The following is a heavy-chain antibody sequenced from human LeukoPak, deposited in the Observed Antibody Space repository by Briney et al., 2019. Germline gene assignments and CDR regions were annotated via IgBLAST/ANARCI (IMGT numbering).Heavy chain of an antibody. Sequence: PGGSLRLSCAASGFTFSSHGMHWVRQAPGKGLEWVAVIWYDGSNKYYADSVKGRITISRDNSKNTLFLQMNSLRPEDTAVYYCATGPYTSSSLSTWGQGTLVTVSS. CDR1: GFTFSSHG. CDR3: ATGPYTSSSLST. D-gene: IGHD6-6*01. CDR2: IWYDGSNK. V-gene: IGHV3-33*01. J-gene: IGHJ5*02.